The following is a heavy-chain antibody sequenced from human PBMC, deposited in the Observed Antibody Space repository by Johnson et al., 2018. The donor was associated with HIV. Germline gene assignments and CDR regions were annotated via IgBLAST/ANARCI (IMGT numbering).Heavy chain of an antibody. J-gene: IGHJ3*02. Sequence: VQLVESGGGWVKPGGSLRLSCAASGFTVSSNYMNWVRQAPGKGLEWVSVIYSGGNTYYADSVKGRFTISRDNSKNTLYLQMSSLRAEDTAVYYCANLDPLLLSEGGGAFDIWGQGTMVTVSS. V-gene: IGHV3-66*01. CDR2: IYSGGNT. D-gene: IGHD3-22*01. CDR1: GFTVSSNY. CDR3: ANLDPLLLSEGGGAFDI.